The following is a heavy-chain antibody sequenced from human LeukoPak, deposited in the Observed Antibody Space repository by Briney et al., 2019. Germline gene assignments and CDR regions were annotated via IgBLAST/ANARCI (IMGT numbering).Heavy chain of an antibody. CDR2: ISSSADST. V-gene: IGHV3-23*01. J-gene: IGHJ6*02. CDR3: ARTPMGYGMDV. Sequence: GGSLRLSCAASGFTFSNYAMSWVRQAPGKGLEWVSAISSSADSTYYADSVKGRFTISRDNSKNTLYLQMNSLRAEDTAVYYCARTPMGYGMDVWGQGTTVTVSS. CDR1: GFTFSNYA.